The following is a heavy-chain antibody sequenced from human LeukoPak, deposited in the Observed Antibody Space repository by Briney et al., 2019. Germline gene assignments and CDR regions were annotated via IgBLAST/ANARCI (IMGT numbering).Heavy chain of an antibody. Sequence: SLTLSLTCTVSGGSISSGGYYWSWIRQPPGEGLEWIGYIYYSGSTYYHPSLKSRVTISLDTSKNQFSLKLSSVTAADTAVYYCARVTTVTTSFHFDYWGQGTLVTVSS. CDR3: ARVTTVTTSFHFDY. CDR1: GGSISSGGYY. V-gene: IGHV4-30-4*01. J-gene: IGHJ4*02. CDR2: IYYSGST. D-gene: IGHD4-17*01.